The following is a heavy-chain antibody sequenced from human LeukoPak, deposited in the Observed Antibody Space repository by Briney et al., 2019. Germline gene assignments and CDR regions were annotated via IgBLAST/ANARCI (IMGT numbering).Heavy chain of an antibody. CDR1: GFTFSSYS. Sequence: GGSLRLSCAASGFTFSSYSMNWVRQAPGKGLEWVSYISSSSSTIYYADSVKGRFTISRDNAKNSLYLQMNSLRAEDTAVYYCARDSYYYGSGSTDDDAFDIWGQGTMVTVSS. J-gene: IGHJ3*02. D-gene: IGHD3-10*01. V-gene: IGHV3-48*04. CDR3: ARDSYYYGSGSTDDDAFDI. CDR2: ISSSSSTI.